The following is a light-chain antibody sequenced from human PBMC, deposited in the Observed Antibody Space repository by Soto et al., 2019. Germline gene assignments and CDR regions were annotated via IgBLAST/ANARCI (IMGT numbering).Light chain of an antibody. J-gene: IGKJ2*01. CDR1: QNISNY. CDR3: QQSYSISSYT. CDR2: AAS. V-gene: IGKV1-39*01. Sequence: DIQMTQFPSSLSASVGDRVTITCRASQNISNYLNWYQQKPGKAPKLLIYAASSLESGVPSRFSGSGSGTEFTVVISSLQPEDFATYYCQQSYSISSYTFGQGTKLEIK.